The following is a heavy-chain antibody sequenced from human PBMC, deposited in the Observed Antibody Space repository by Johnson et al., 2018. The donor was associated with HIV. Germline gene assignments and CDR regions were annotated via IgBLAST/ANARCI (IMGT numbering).Heavy chain of an antibody. Sequence: QVQLVESGGGVVQPGGSLRLSCAASGFTFSSYGMHWVRQAPGKGLEWVAFIRYDGSNKYYADSVKGRFTISRDNSKNTLYLQMNSLRAEATAVYYCAKDGGSYGGAFDIWGQGTMVTVSS. CDR2: IRYDGSNK. D-gene: IGHD1-26*01. V-gene: IGHV3-30*02. CDR3: AKDGGSYGGAFDI. J-gene: IGHJ3*02. CDR1: GFTFSSYG.